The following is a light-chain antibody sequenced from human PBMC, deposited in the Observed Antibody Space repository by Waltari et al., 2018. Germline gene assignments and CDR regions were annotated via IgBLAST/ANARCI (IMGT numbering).Light chain of an antibody. V-gene: IGKV3-11*01. CDR2: DAS. CDR1: QSVSNY. Sequence: EIVLTQSPDTLSLSPGERATLSCRASQSVSNYLAWYQQKPAQAPRLLTYDASKTATGIPARFSGSGFGTDFTLTISTLEPEDFAVYYCQQRGKWPLTFGGGTKVEIK. CDR3: QQRGKWPLT. J-gene: IGKJ4*01.